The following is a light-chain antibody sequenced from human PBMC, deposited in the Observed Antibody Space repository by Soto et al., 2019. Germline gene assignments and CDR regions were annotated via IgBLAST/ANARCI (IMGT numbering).Light chain of an antibody. CDR1: QSVSSY. Sequence: EIVLTQSPATQSLSPGERATLSGRASQSVSSYLAWYQQKPGQAPRLLIYDASNRATGIPARFSGSGSGTDFTLTISSLEPEDFAVYYCQQRSNWPVTFGQGTRLEIK. CDR3: QQRSNWPVT. CDR2: DAS. J-gene: IGKJ5*01. V-gene: IGKV3-11*01.